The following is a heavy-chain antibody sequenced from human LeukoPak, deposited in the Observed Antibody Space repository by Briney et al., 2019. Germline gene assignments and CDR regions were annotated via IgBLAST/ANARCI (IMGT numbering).Heavy chain of an antibody. CDR1: GYTFTSYY. CDR2: INPSGGST. V-gene: IGHV1-46*01. Sequence: GASVKVSCKASGYTFTSYYMHWVRQAPGQGLEWMGIINPSGGSTGYAQKLQGRVTMTTDTSTSTAYMELRSLRSDDTAVYYCARKCRYSSSCQYFQHWGQGTLVTVSS. J-gene: IGHJ1*01. CDR3: ARKCRYSSSCQYFQH. D-gene: IGHD6-13*01.